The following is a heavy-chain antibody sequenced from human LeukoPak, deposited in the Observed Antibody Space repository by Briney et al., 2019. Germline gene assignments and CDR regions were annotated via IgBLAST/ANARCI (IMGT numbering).Heavy chain of an antibody. D-gene: IGHD1-1*01. CDR1: GGSFSGYY. CDR3: ARGRGTYPLHY. V-gene: IGHV4-34*01. Sequence: SETLSVTCAVYGGSFSGYYWSWIRQPPGKGREWSGEINHSGSTNYNPSLKSRVTISVDTSKNQFSLKLSSVTAADTAVYYCARGRGTYPLHYWGQGTPVTVSS. CDR2: INHSGST. J-gene: IGHJ4*02.